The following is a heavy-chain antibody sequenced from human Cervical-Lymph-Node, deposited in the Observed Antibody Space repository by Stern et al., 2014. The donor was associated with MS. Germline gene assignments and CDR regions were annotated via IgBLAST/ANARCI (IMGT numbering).Heavy chain of an antibody. D-gene: IGHD6-19*01. CDR2: IYYSGST. V-gene: IGHV4-39*01. CDR3: ACVSGSGP. CDR1: GGSISSSTYY. J-gene: IGHJ5*02. Sequence: VQLEESGPGLVKPSETLSLTCTVSGGSISSSTYYWGWIRQPPGKGLEWIGSIYYSGSTYYNPSLKSRVTISVDTSKNQFSLQRSSVTAADTAVYYCACVSGSGPWGQGTLVTVSS.